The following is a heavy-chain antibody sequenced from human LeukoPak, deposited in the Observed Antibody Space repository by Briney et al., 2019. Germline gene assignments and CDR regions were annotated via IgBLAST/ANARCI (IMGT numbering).Heavy chain of an antibody. CDR3: ARGMEYYDFWSGYSYYYYYMDV. V-gene: IGHV4-34*01. J-gene: IGHJ6*03. Sequence: SETLSLTCADYGGSFSGYYWSWIRQPPGEGLEWIGEINHSGSTNYNPPLKSRVTISVDTSKNQFSLKLSSVTAADTAVYYCARGMEYYDFWSGYSYYYYYMDVWGKGTTVTVSS. D-gene: IGHD3-3*01. CDR1: GGSFSGYY. CDR2: INHSGST.